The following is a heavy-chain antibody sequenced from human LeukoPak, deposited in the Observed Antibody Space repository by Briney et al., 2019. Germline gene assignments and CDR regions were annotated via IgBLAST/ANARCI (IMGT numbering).Heavy chain of an antibody. D-gene: IGHD1-1*01. CDR1: GYKFTSYW. V-gene: IGHV5-51*01. J-gene: IGHJ4*02. Sequence: GESLKISCRGSGYKFTSYWIGWVRQMPGKGLEWMGIIYPGDSDTRYSPSFQGQVTISADKSISTAYLQWSSLKASDSAMFYCAVAPLRQPWVDFWGQGTLVTVSS. CDR2: IYPGDSDT. CDR3: AVAPLRQPWVDF.